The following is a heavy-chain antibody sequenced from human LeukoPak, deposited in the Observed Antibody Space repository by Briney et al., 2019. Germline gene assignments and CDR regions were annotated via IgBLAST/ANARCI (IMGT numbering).Heavy chain of an antibody. CDR2: ISYDGSNK. V-gene: IGHV3-30*04. J-gene: IGHJ6*03. D-gene: IGHD6-13*01. CDR3: ARAVGIAARKPMDV. CDR1: GFTFSSYA. Sequence: PGGSLRLSCAASGFTFSSYAMHWVRQAPGKGLEWVAVISYDGSNKYYADSVKGRFTISRDNSKNTLYLQMNSLRAEDTAVYYCARAVGIAARKPMDVWGKGTTVTVSS.